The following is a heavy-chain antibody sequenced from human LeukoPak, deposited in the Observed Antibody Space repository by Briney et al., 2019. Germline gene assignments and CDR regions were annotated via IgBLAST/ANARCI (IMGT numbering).Heavy chain of an antibody. D-gene: IGHD6-19*01. CDR2: IYHSGST. J-gene: IGHJ6*03. Sequence: SETLSLTCTVSGYSISSGYYWGRTRQPPGKGLEWIGSIYHSGSTYYNPPLKSRVTISVDTSKNQFSLKLSSVTAADTAVYYCARENVAVGGTFFYYYYMDVWGKGTTVTVSS. V-gene: IGHV4-38-2*02. CDR1: GYSISSGYY. CDR3: ARENVAVGGTFFYYYYMDV.